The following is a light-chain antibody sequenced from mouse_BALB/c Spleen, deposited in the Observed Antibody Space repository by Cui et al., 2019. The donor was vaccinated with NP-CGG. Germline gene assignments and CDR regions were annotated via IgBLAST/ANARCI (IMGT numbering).Light chain of an antibody. CDR3: ALWYSNHWV. V-gene: IGLV1*01. CDR1: TVAVTTSNY. J-gene: IGLJ1*01. CDR2: GTN. Sequence: QAVVTQQHALTKSPGETVTLTCRSSTVAVTTSNYANWVQEKPDHLFTGLIGGTNNRTPGVPARFSGSLIGDKAALTITGAQTEDEAIYFCALWYSNHWVFGGGTKLTVL.